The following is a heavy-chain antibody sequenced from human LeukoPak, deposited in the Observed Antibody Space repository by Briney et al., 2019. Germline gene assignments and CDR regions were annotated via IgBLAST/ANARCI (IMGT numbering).Heavy chain of an antibody. J-gene: IGHJ6*03. CDR3: ARGTRIQLFLLRDYYYYMDV. Sequence: APVKVSCKASGYTFTGYYMHWVRQAPGQGLEWMGWINPNSGGTNYAQKFQGRVTMTRDTSISTAYMELSSLRSEDTAVYYCARGTRIQLFLLRDYYYYMDVWGKGTTVTVSS. V-gene: IGHV1-2*02. CDR1: GYTFTGYY. D-gene: IGHD5-18*01. CDR2: INPNSGGT.